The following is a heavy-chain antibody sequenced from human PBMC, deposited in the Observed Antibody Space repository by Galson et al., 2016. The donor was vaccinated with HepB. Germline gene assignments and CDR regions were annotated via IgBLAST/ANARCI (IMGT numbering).Heavy chain of an antibody. V-gene: IGHV3-30*18. CDR1: GFTFSYYA. CDR3: AKASRMKWGGAYYFDF. J-gene: IGHJ4*02. Sequence: SLRLSCAGSGFTFSYYAMYWVRQAPGKGLEWLADVSFDGRNRHYAESVKGRFTISRDNSNNTMHLEMNSLKTEDTAGYYCAKASRMKWGGAYYFDFWGQGTLVTVSS. D-gene: IGHD1-26*01. CDR2: VSFDGRNR.